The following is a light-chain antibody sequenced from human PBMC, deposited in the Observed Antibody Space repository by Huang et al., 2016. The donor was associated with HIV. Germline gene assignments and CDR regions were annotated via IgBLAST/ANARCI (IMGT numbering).Light chain of an antibody. V-gene: IGKV4-1*01. CDR3: QQYFFSPMT. Sequence: DIVMIQSPAFLAVSLGERATISCKSSHSLLNSTNRKNYLAWYQQNPGQPPKLLIYWASVGESALPHRVIGSMSGTDLTLTSTRLKAEDVAFYFRQQYFFSPMTFGPGTKVDI. CDR2: WAS. CDR1: HSLLNSTNRKNY. J-gene: IGKJ3*01.